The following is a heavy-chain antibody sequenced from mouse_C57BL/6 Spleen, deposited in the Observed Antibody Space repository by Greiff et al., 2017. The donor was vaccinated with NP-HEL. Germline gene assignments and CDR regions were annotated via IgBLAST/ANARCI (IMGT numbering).Heavy chain of an antibody. J-gene: IGHJ3*01. D-gene: IGHD4-1*01. Sequence: VQLVESGAELVRPGTSVKVSCKASGYAFTNYLIEWVKQRPGQGLEWIGVINPGSGGTNYNEKFKGKATLTADKSSSTAYMQLSSLTSEDSAVYFCARDLTSWFAYWGQGTLVTVSA. CDR1: GYAFTNYL. CDR3: ARDLTSWFAY. V-gene: IGHV1-54*01. CDR2: INPGSGGT.